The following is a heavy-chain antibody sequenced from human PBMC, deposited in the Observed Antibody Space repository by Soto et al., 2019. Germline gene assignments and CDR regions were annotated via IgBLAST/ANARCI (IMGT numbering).Heavy chain of an antibody. Sequence: ASVKVSCKASGYTFTSYGISWVRQAPGQGLEWRGWISSYNGNTNYAQKVQGRVTMTTDKSTSTTYMELRSLRSDDTAVYYCARGPRYCSSTSCFSGVTWFDPWGQGTLVTVSS. D-gene: IGHD2-2*01. CDR1: GYTFTSYG. V-gene: IGHV1-18*04. J-gene: IGHJ5*02. CDR2: ISSYNGNT. CDR3: ARGPRYCSSTSCFSGVTWFDP.